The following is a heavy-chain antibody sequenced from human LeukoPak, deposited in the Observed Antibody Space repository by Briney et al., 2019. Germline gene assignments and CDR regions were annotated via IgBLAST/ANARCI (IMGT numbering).Heavy chain of an antibody. CDR3: ARHRAYGFDF. J-gene: IGHJ3*01. CDR1: GFTVSSYS. V-gene: IGHV3-53*01. Sequence: GGSLRLSCAASGFTVSSYSMSWVRQAPGKGRDWVSIFYSGGNTYSADSVKGRSNISRDNCWNTLHLQMNSLRAEDTAVYYCARHRAYGFDFWGQGKLVTVSS. CDR2: FYSGGNT.